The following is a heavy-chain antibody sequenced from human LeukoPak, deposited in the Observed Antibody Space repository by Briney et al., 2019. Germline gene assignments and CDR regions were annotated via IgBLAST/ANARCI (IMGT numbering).Heavy chain of an antibody. CDR3: ARLSTSKWYFDL. V-gene: IGHV5-51*01. Sequence: GESLKISCKGSGYNFATNWIGWVRQMPGKGVEWMGIIYPGDSDTRYSPSFQGQVTISADKSISTAFLQWNSLKASDTAMYYCARLSTSKWYFDLWGRGTLVTVSS. J-gene: IGHJ2*01. CDR2: IYPGDSDT. CDR1: GYNFATNW. D-gene: IGHD2-2*01.